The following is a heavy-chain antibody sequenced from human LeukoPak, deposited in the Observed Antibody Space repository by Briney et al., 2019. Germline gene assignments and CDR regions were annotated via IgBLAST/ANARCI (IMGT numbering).Heavy chain of an antibody. V-gene: IGHV4-59*08. D-gene: IGHD2-15*01. CDR1: GGSISSYY. J-gene: IGHJ4*02. CDR2: IYYSGST. Sequence: LETLSLTCTVSGGSISSYYWSWIRQPPGKGLEWIGYIYYSGSTSYNPSLKSRVTMSVHTSKNQFSLSLSSVTAADTAVYYCARRYCGGGSCYSSFDYWGQGTLVTVSS. CDR3: ARRYCGGGSCYSSFDY.